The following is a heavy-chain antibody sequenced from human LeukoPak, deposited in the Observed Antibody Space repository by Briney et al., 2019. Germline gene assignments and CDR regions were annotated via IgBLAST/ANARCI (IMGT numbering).Heavy chain of an antibody. CDR3: ANTHWNYWLLDY. CDR1: GFTFGSYA. V-gene: IGHV3-23*01. Sequence: PGGSLRLSCAASGFTFGSYAMSWVRQAPGKGLEWVSAISGSGGSTYYADSVKGRFTISRDNSKNTLYLQMNSLRAEDTAVYYCANTHWNYWLLDYWGQGTLVTVSS. D-gene: IGHD1-7*01. CDR2: ISGSGGST. J-gene: IGHJ4*02.